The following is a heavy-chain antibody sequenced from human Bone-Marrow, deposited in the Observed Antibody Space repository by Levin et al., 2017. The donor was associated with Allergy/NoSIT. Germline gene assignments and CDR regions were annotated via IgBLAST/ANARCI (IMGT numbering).Heavy chain of an antibody. V-gene: IGHV3-7*04. Sequence: GGSLRLSCAASGSIFSNYWMSWVRQAPGKGLEWVATINLDGSKKFYVDSVKGRFTISRDNAKNSLYLQMNSLRAEDTAVYYCAGDRDSLYTFHIWGQGTMVTVSS. D-gene: IGHD2-15*01. CDR1: GSIFSNYW. CDR3: AGDRDSLYTFHI. CDR2: INLDGSKK. J-gene: IGHJ3*02.